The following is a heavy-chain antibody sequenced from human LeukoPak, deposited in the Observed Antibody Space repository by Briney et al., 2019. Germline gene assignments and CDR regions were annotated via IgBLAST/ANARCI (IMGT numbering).Heavy chain of an antibody. J-gene: IGHJ3*02. CDR2: LNPSGGST. CDR1: GYTFTSYY. D-gene: IGHD3-3*01. V-gene: IGHV1-46*01. CDR3: ARVRSGGYDFWSGYYFDAFDI. Sequence: ASVKVSCKASGYTFTSYYMHWVRQAPGQGLEWMGILNPSGGSTSYAQKFQGRVTMTRDTSTSTVYMELSSLRSEDTAVYYCARVRSGGYDFWSGYYFDAFDIWGQGTMVTVSS.